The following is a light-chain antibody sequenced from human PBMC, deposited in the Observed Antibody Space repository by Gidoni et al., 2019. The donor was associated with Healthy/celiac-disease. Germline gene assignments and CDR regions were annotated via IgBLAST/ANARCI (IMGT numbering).Light chain of an antibody. CDR1: QSISSY. CDR2: AAS. J-gene: IGKJ2*01. V-gene: IGKV1-39*01. CDR3: QQSYSPPRT. Sequence: DIQMTQSPSSLSASVGGRVTITCLASQSISSYLNWYQQTPGKAPKLLIYAASSLQSGVPSRFSGIGSGTHFTLTISSLPPDDFATYYCQQSYSPPRTFGQGTKLEIK.